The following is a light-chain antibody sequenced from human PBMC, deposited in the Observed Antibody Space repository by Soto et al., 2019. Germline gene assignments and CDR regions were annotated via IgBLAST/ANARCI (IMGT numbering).Light chain of an antibody. J-gene: IGKJ1*01. CDR1: QSVGRNY. V-gene: IGKV3-20*01. Sequence: EIVLTQSPGTLSLSPGERATLSCRASQSVGRNYLAWYQQKPGQAPRLLIYGASIRATGISDSFSGSGSGTDFPLTISRLEPEDFAVYYCQQYASSPLTFGQGNKVEIK. CDR3: QQYASSPLT. CDR2: GAS.